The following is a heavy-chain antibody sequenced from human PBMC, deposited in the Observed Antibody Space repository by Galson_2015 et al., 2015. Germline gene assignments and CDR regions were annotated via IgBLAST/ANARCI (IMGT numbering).Heavy chain of an antibody. CDR1: GFTFSSYG. CDR2: IWNDGSNK. CDR3: AREVGQRPFDY. J-gene: IGHJ4*02. V-gene: IGHV3-33*01. D-gene: IGHD6-25*01. Sequence: SLRLSCAASGFTFSSYGMHWVRQAPGKGLEWVAVIWNDGSNKYYADSVKGRFTISRDNSKNTLYLQMNSLRAEDTAVYYCAREVGQRPFDYWGQGTLVTVSS.